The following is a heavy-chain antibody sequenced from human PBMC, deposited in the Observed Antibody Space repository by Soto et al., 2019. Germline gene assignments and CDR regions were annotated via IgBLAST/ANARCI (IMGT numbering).Heavy chain of an antibody. CDR3: ARTIYRPNYYYYGMDV. CDR2: IYPGDSDT. D-gene: IGHD2-21*01. CDR1: GYNFPSYW. Sequence: GESLKISCKGSGYNFPSYWIAWVRQMPGKGLEWMGIIYPGDSDTRYSPSFQGQVTISADKSISTAYLQWSSLKASDTAMYYCARTIYRPNYYYYGMDVWGQGTTVTVPS. J-gene: IGHJ6*02. V-gene: IGHV5-51*01.